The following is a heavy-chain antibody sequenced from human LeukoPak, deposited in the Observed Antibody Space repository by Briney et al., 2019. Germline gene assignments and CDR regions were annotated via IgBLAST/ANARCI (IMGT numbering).Heavy chain of an antibody. CDR1: GGSFSGYY. J-gene: IGHJ4*02. Sequence: SETLSLTCAVYGGSFSGYYWSWIRQPPGKGLEWIGEINYSGSTNYNPSLKSRVTISVDTSKNQFSLKLSSVTAADTAVYYCARHVLFYYDILTGPVSGFDYWGQGTLVTVSS. CDR3: ARHVLFYYDILTGPVSGFDY. CDR2: INYSGST. V-gene: IGHV4-34*01. D-gene: IGHD3-9*01.